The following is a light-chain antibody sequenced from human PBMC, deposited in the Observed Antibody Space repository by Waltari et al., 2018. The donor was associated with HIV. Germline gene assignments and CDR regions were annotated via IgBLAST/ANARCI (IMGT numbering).Light chain of an antibody. Sequence: DTQMTHSPSSLSASVGDRVTITCRASQGISSYLAWFQQKSGKVPKLLIYDASTLQSGVPSRFSGSGSGTDFSLTISSLQPEDFATYYCQSYYSAPLTFGGGTRVDIK. CDR1: QGISSY. V-gene: IGKV1-27*01. CDR2: DAS. J-gene: IGKJ4*01. CDR3: QSYYSAPLT.